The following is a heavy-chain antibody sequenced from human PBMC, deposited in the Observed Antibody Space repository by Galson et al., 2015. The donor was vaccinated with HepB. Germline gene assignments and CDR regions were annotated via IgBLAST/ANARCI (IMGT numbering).Heavy chain of an antibody. J-gene: IGHJ6*02. Sequence: SVKVSCKASGGTFSSYAVSWVRQAPGRGLEWMGGIIASFDTAKYAQKFQGRITITADESTNTAYMELSSLRLEDTAVYFCARSQVYSGAYGGMDVWGQGTTVTVSS. D-gene: IGHD1-26*01. V-gene: IGHV1-69*13. CDR2: IIASFDTA. CDR3: ARSQVYSGAYGGMDV. CDR1: GGTFSSYA.